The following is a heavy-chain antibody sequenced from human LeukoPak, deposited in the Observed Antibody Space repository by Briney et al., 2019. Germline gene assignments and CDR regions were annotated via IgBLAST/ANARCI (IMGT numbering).Heavy chain of an antibody. CDR2: INHSGST. CDR3: ARAVSSS. Sequence: SETLSLTCAVYGGSFSGYHWSWIRQPPGKGLEWIGEINHSGSTNYNPSLKSRVTISVDTSKNQFSLKLSSVTAADTAVYYCARAVSSSWGQGTLVTVSS. D-gene: IGHD6-13*01. V-gene: IGHV4-34*01. CDR1: GGSFSGYH. J-gene: IGHJ4*02.